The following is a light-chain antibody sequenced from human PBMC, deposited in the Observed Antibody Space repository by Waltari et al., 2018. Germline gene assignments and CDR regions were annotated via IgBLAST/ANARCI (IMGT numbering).Light chain of an antibody. J-gene: IGLJ2*01. Sequence: QSALTQPASVSGSPGQSVTIFCAGTSNDVVGYNSVSWYQEHPGQAPRVIIYDVSDRPSGGSDRFSGSKSGNTASLTISGLHAEDEADYYCSSQSSNDVVLFGGGTKLTVL. CDR3: SSQSSNDVVL. V-gene: IGLV2-14*01. CDR1: SNDVVGYNS. CDR2: DVS.